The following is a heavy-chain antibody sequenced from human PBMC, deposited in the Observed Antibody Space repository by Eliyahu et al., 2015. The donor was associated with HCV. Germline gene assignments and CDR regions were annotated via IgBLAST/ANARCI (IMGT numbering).Heavy chain of an antibody. V-gene: IGHV1-2*04. CDR3: ARGGVWLRYYYYYGMDV. CDR2: INPNSGGT. J-gene: IGHJ6*02. D-gene: IGHD5-12*01. CDR1: GYTFTGYY. Sequence: QVQLVQSGAEVKKPGXSVKVSCKASGYTFTGYYMHWVXQAPGQGLEWMGWINPNSGGTNYAQKFQXWVTMTRDTSISTAYMELSRLRSDDTAVYYCARGGVWLRYYYYYGMDVWGQGTTVTVSS.